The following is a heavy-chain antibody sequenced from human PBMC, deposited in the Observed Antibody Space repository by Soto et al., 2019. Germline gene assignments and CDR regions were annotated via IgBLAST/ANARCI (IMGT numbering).Heavy chain of an antibody. D-gene: IGHD3-22*01. Sequence: LSLTCTVSGGSISSGDYYWSWIRQPPGKGLEWIGYIYYSGSTYYNPSLKSRVTISVDTSKNQFSLKLSSVTAADTAVYYCARDHYYDSSGYYHGPYYYYGMDVWGQGTTVTVS. CDR1: GGSISSGDYY. V-gene: IGHV4-30-4*01. J-gene: IGHJ6*02. CDR2: IYYSGST. CDR3: ARDHYYDSSGYYHGPYYYYGMDV.